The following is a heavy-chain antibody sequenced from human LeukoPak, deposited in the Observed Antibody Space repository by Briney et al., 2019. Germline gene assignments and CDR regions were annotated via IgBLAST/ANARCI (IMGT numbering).Heavy chain of an antibody. V-gene: IGHV3-21*01. CDR1: GFTSSSYS. CDR2: ISSSSSYI. Sequence: GGSLRLSCAASGFTSSSYSMNWVRQAPGKGLEWVSSISSSSSYIYYADSVKGRFTISRDNAKNSLYLQMNSLRAEDTAVYYCAREVEGAFDIWGQGTMVTVSS. CDR3: AREVEGAFDI. D-gene: IGHD2-2*01. J-gene: IGHJ3*02.